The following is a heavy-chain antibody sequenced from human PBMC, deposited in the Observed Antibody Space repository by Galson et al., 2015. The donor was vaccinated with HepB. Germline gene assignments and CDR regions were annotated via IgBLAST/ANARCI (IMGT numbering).Heavy chain of an antibody. V-gene: IGHV3-33*01. Sequence: SLRLSCAASGFTFSTYVMHWVRQAPGKGLEWVAVIWDDGSNNYYADSVKGRLTISRDNSKNTLYLQMDSLRAEDTGVYYCARENRRPLDYWGQGTLVTVSS. CDR3: ARENRRPLDY. CDR1: GFTFSTYV. CDR2: IWDDGSNN. J-gene: IGHJ4*02.